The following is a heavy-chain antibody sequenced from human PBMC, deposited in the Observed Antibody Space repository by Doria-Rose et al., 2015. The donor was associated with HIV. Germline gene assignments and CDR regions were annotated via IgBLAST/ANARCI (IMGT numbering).Heavy chain of an antibody. CDR3: ARIKSSRWYHKYYFDF. Sequence: QVTLKESGPVLVKPTETLTLTCTVSGVSLSSPGMGVSWIRQPPGKALEWPANIYSDDERSDKTYLKSRLTISRGTSKSQVVLTMTDMDPVDTATYYCARIKSSRWYHKYYFDFWGQGTLVIVSA. V-gene: IGHV2-26*01. CDR1: GVSLSSPGMG. J-gene: IGHJ4*02. D-gene: IGHD6-13*01. CDR2: IYSDDER.